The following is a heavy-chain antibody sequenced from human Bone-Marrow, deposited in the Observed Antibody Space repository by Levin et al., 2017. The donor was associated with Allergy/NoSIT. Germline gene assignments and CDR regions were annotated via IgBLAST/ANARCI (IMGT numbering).Heavy chain of an antibody. V-gene: IGHV4-59*01. CDR1: GGSISSYY. D-gene: IGHD4-17*01. CDR2: IYYSGST. CDR3: ARGEHYGDDYFDY. Sequence: SETLSLTCTVSGGSISSYYWNWIRQPPGKGLEWIGYIYYSGSTNYNPSLKSRVTISVDTSKNQFSLKLSSVTAADTAVYYCARGEHYGDDYFDYWGQGTLVTVAS. J-gene: IGHJ4*02.